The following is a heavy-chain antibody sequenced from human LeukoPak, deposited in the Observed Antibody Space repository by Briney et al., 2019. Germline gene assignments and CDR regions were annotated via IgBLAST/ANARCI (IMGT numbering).Heavy chain of an antibody. V-gene: IGHV4-31*02. Sequence: SQTLSPTCTVSGGSINSGGYYWSWIRQLPGKGLEWIGHIYYSGSAYYNPSLKSRVTMSVDTSNQFSLRLSSVTAADTAVYFCARSEGDYSDVLTGINWFDPWGQGTLVTVSS. J-gene: IGHJ5*02. CDR2: IYYSGSA. CDR3: ARSEGDYSDVLTGINWFDP. CDR1: GGSINSGGYY. D-gene: IGHD3-9*01.